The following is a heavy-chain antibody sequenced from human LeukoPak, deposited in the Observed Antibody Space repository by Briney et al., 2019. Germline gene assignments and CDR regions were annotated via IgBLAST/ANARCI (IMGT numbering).Heavy chain of an antibody. CDR3: AKERAQYTYGPYYFDY. Sequence: GGSLRLSCAASGFTFSNYGMHWVRQAPGKGLEWVAFIRYDGSNKYYVDSVKGRFTISRDNSKSTLYLQMNSLSAEDTAVYYCAKERAQYTYGPYYFDYWGQGTLVTVSS. V-gene: IGHV3-30*02. D-gene: IGHD5-18*01. J-gene: IGHJ4*02. CDR1: GFTFSNYG. CDR2: IRYDGSNK.